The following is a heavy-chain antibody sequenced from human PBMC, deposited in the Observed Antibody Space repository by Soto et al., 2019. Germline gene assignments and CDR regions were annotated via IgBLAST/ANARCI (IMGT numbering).Heavy chain of an antibody. V-gene: IGHV1-46*01. D-gene: IGHD1-7*01. J-gene: IGHJ6*02. CDR2: INPSGGST. CDR3: AREAGTGTTGRYYYYYGMDV. CDR1: GYTFTSYY. Sequence: ASVKVSCKASGYTFTSYYMHWVRQAPGQGLEWMGIINPSGGSTSYAQKFQGRVTMTRDTSTSTVYMELSSLRSEDTAVYYFAREAGTGTTGRYYYYYGMDVWGQGTTVTVSS.